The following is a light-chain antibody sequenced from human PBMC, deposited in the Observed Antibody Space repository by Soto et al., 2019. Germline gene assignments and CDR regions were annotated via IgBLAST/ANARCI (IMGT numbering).Light chain of an antibody. CDR1: QSVSSY. CDR2: DAS. CDR3: QQRGT. J-gene: IGKJ1*01. Sequence: ESVLTQSPATLSLSPGERATLSCRASQSVSSYLAWYQQKPGQAPRLLIYDASNRATGIPARFSGSGSGTDFTLTISSLEPEDFAVYYCQQRGTFGQGTRWIS. V-gene: IGKV3-11*01.